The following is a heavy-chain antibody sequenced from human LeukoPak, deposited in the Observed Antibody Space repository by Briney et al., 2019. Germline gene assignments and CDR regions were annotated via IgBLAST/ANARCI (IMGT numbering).Heavy chain of an antibody. CDR2: IRYDGSNK. CDR1: GFTFSSYG. D-gene: IGHD5-12*01. V-gene: IGHV3-30*02. J-gene: IGHJ4*02. CDR3: AKDRGSSSVDIVDDFDY. Sequence: GGSLRLSCAASGFTFSSYGMHWVRQAPGKGLEWEAFIRYDGSNKYYADSVKGRFTISRDNSKNTLYLQMNSLRAEDTAVYYCAKDRGSSSVDIVDDFDYWGQGTLVTVSS.